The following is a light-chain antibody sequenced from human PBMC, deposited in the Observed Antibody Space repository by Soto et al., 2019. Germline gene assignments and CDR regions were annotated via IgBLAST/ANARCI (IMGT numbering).Light chain of an antibody. J-gene: IGKJ5*01. Sequence: EIVVTQSPRTLSLSPGERATLSCRASQSVINNYLAWYQQKPGQAPRLLIYGVSSRATGIPDRFSGSGSGTDFTLTISRLEPEDFAVYYCQQYGSSPFITFGQGTRLEIK. CDR3: QQYGSSPFIT. CDR2: GVS. CDR1: QSVINNY. V-gene: IGKV3-20*01.